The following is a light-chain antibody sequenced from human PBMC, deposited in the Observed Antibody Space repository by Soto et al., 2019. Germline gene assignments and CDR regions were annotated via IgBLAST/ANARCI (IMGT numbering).Light chain of an antibody. V-gene: IGKV3-15*01. J-gene: IGKJ4*01. CDR3: QQYNDWPLT. CDR1: QSVNSN. CDR2: GAS. Sequence: EKVMTQSPAALSVSPGERATLSCRASQSVNSNLAWYQQKPGQAPRLLLYGASTRATGIPARFSGSASGTEFTLTISSLQSEDSAVYYCQQYNDWPLTFGGGTK.